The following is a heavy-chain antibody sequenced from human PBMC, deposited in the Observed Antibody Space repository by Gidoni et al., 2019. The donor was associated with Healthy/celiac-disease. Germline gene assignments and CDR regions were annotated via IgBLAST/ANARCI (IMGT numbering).Heavy chain of an antibody. D-gene: IGHD3-10*01. V-gene: IGHV4-59*01. CDR1: GGSISSYY. CDR3: ARVVTQPGLSYYYGMDV. J-gene: IGHJ6*02. Sequence: QVQLQESGPGLVKPSETLSLTCTVSGGSISSYYWSWIRQPPGKGLEWIGYIYYSGSTNYNPSLKSRVTISVDTSKNQFSLKLSSVTAADTAVYYCARVVTQPGLSYYYGMDVWGQGTTVTVSS. CDR2: IYYSGST.